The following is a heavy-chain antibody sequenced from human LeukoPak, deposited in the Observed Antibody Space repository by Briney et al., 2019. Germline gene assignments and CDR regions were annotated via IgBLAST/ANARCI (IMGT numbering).Heavy chain of an antibody. CDR2: IVVGSGYA. Sequence: SVKVSCKASGFTFTSPTVQWVRQARGQRLEWIGWIVVGSGYANYAQKFQERLTITRDMSTSTTYMELSSLRSEDTAVYYCAMVRGLTDPLDYWGQGTLVTVSS. CDR3: AMVRGLTDPLDY. J-gene: IGHJ4*02. D-gene: IGHD3-10*01. V-gene: IGHV1-58*01. CDR1: GFTFTSPT.